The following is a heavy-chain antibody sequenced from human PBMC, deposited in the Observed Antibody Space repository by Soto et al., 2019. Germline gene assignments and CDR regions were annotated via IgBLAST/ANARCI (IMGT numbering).Heavy chain of an antibody. J-gene: IGHJ3*02. CDR1: GFSFSTHY. CDR3: AIDLSGNYYPLDLYDI. Sequence: PGGSLRLSCAASGFSFSTHYMNWVRQSPGKGLEWVSSINRDSTDIYYADSVKGRFTISRDNARNSLSPQMNSLRAEDTAVYYCAIDLSGNYYPLDLYDIRGQGTMDTVSS. V-gene: IGHV3-21*04. D-gene: IGHD1-26*01. CDR2: INRDSTDI.